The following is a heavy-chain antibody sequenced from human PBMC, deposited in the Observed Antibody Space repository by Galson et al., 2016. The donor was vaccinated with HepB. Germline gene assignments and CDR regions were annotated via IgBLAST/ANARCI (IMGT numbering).Heavy chain of an antibody. V-gene: IGHV1-2*06. CDR3: ATEDDYYYYGMDV. CDR1: GYTFTGYY. CDR2: INPNRGGT. Sequence: SVKVSCKASGYTFTGYYIHWVRQAPGQGLEWMGRINPNRGGTNHAQKFQGRVAMTSDTSISTAYMELSSLRCDDTAVYYCATEDDYYYYGMDVWGQGTTVTVSS. J-gene: IGHJ6*02.